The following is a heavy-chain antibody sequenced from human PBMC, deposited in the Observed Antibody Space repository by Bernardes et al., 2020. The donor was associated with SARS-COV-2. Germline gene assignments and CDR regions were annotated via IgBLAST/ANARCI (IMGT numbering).Heavy chain of an antibody. CDR3: ARARGYYMYYYGMDV. V-gene: IGHV3-33*01. J-gene: IGHJ6*02. Sequence: GGSLRLSCAASGFTFSSYGMHWVRQAPGKGLEWVAVIWYDGSNKYYADSVKGRFTISRDNSKNTLYLQMNSLRAEDTAVYYCARARGYYMYYYGMDVWGQGTTVTVSS. CDR1: GFTFSSYG. D-gene: IGHD3-3*01. CDR2: IWYDGSNK.